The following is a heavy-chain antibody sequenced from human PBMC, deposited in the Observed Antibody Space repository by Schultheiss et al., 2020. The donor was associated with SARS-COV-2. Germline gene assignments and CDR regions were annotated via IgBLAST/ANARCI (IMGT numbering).Heavy chain of an antibody. D-gene: IGHD6-13*01. Sequence: GGSLRLSCAASGFTFSNAWMSWVRQAPGKGLEWVAVIWYDGSNKYYADSVKGRFTIPRDNAKNSLYLQMNSLRAEDTAVYYCASLKGYSSSWYGYYYYGMDVWGQGTTVTVSS. CDR1: GFTFSNAW. V-gene: IGHV3-33*08. CDR2: IWYDGSNK. J-gene: IGHJ6*02. CDR3: ASLKGYSSSWYGYYYYGMDV.